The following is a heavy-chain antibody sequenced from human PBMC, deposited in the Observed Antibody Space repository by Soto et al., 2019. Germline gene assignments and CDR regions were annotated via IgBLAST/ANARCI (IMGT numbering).Heavy chain of an antibody. Sequence: PGGSMRLSCAASGFTFSSYGMHWVRQAPGKGLEWVAVIWYDGSNKYYADSVKGRFTISRDNSKNTLYLQMNSLRAEHTAVYYCVRDGSTSSLSDYALGIWRQETMFGVSS. CDR2: IWYDGSNK. CDR3: VRDGSTSSLSDYALGI. CDR1: GFTFSSYG. J-gene: IGHJ3*02. V-gene: IGHV3-33*01. D-gene: IGHD2-2*01.